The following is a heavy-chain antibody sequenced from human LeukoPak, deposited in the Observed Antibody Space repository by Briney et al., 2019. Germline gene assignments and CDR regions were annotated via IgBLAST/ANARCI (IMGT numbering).Heavy chain of an antibody. Sequence: GGSLRLSCAASGFTFSNYWMHWVRQTPGKGLVWVSRINSDASVTTYADSVKGRFTISRDNAKNTLYLQMNSLRAEDTAVYYCARESGYSYGSNWFDPWGQGTLVTVSS. D-gene: IGHD5-18*01. J-gene: IGHJ5*02. V-gene: IGHV3-74*01. CDR1: GFTFSNYW. CDR3: ARESGYSYGSNWFDP. CDR2: INSDASVT.